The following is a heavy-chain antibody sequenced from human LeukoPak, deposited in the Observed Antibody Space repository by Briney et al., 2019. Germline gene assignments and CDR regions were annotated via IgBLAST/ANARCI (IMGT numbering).Heavy chain of an antibody. V-gene: IGHV4-59*01. CDR2: INYSGST. J-gene: IGHJ4*02. CDR1: GGSISSYY. D-gene: IGHD1-14*01. Sequence: SETLSLTCTVSGGSISSYYWSWIRQPPGKGLEWIGYINYSGSTNYNPSLKSRVTISVDTSKNQFSLKLSSVTAADTAVYYCAREDREAFDYWGQGTLVTVSS. CDR3: AREDREAFDY.